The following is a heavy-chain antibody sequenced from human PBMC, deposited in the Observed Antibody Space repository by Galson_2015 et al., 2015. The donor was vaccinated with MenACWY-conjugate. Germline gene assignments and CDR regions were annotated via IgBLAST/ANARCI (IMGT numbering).Heavy chain of an antibody. D-gene: IGHD4-17*01. J-gene: IGHJ4*02. CDR1: GASFNTYS. CDR3: ARPGGDYEQRTFFDY. CDR2: IIPVFHTT. Sequence: SVKDSCKASGASFNTYSFNWLRHAPGQGPEWLGGIIPVFHTTDYAQSFQGRLPITADESTSTVYMELSSLRSDDTAIYYCARPGGDYEQRTFFDYWGQGTLVTVSS. V-gene: IGHV1-69*13.